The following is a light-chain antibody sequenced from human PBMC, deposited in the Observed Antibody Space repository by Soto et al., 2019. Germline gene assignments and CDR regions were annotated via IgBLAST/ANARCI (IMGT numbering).Light chain of an antibody. V-gene: IGKV3-20*01. CDR3: QQYGSSPLT. CDR1: QTVSSNF. J-gene: IGKJ4*01. CDR2: GAS. Sequence: DIVLTQSPGTLSLSPGERATLSCRASQTVSSNFLAWFQQKPGQAPRFVIYGASSRATGIPDRFSGSGSGTDFTLTINRLEPEDFAVYYCQQYGSSPLTFGGGTKVEIK.